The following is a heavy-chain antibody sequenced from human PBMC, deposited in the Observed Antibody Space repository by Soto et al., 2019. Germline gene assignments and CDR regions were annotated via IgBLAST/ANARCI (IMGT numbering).Heavy chain of an antibody. D-gene: IGHD1-26*01. J-gene: IGHJ6*02. V-gene: IGHV3-23*01. Sequence: EVLLLESGGGLVQPGGSLRLSCAASGYIFDSYAMSWVRQAPGKGLEWVSTISGSGGSRYYADSVKGRFTISRDNSKSNLYLQMSSMRDEDTAVYYCAKGERGRYYKQGVDVWGQGTTGTVS. CDR1: GYIFDSYA. CDR2: ISGSGGSR. CDR3: AKGERGRYYKQGVDV.